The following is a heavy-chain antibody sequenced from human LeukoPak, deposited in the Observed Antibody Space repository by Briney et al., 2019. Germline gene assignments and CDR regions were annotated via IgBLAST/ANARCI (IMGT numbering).Heavy chain of an antibody. V-gene: IGHV3-11*04. D-gene: IGHD5-12*01. J-gene: IGHJ3*02. CDR1: GFTFSDYY. CDR3: ARERGYSGYDYDAFDI. Sequence: GGSLRLSCAASGFTFSDYYMSWIRQAPGKGLEWVSYISSSGSTIYYTDSVKGRFTISRDNAKNSLYLQMNSLRAEDTAVYYCARERGYSGYDYDAFDIWGQGTMVTVSS. CDR2: ISSSGSTI.